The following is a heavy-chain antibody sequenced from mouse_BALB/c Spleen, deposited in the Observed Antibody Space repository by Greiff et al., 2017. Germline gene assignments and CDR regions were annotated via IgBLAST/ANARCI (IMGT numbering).Heavy chain of an antibody. Sequence: EVMLVESGGGLVQPGGSMKLSCVASGFTFSNYWMNWVRQSPEKGLEWVAEIRLKSNNYATHYAESVKGRFTISRDDSKSSVYLQMNNLRAEDTGIYYCTHDGYYHYYAMDYWGQGTSVTVSS. D-gene: IGHD2-3*01. CDR3: THDGYYHYYAMDY. V-gene: IGHV6-6*02. CDR2: IRLKSNNYAT. CDR1: GFTFSNYW. J-gene: IGHJ4*01.